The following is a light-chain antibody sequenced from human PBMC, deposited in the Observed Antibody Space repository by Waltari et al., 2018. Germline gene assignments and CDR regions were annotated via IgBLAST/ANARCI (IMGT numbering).Light chain of an antibody. CDR3: STWDDSLSGPV. V-gene: IGLV1-44*01. Sequence: QSVLTQPPSASRAPGPRVTISCSGVSSNIAHWYQQLPGKAPELLIFGNNPRPSGVPDRFSGSKSATSASLAISGLQSEDEADYYCSTWDDSLSGPVFGGGTKMTVL. CDR1: SSNIAH. CDR2: GNN. J-gene: IGLJ3*02.